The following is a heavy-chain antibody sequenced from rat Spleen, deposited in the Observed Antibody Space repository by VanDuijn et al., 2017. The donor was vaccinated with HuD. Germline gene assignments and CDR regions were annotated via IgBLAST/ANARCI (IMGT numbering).Heavy chain of an antibody. CDR2: TSSGGGST. CDR3: TTEATRVYFDY. J-gene: IGHJ2*01. CDR1: GFSFSTFY. D-gene: IGHD1-4*01. Sequence: EVQLVESGGGLVQPGRSMKLSCAASGFSFSTFYMAWVRQAPTKGLEWVASTSSGGGSTYYRDSVKGRFTISRDHAKSILYLQMDSLRSEDTATYYCTTEATRVYFDYWGQGVMVTVSS. V-gene: IGHV5-27*01.